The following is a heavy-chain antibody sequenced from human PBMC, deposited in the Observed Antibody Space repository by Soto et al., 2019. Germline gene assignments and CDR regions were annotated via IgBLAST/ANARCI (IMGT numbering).Heavy chain of an antibody. J-gene: IGHJ6*02. D-gene: IGHD3-3*01. CDR3: AASLRAGRITIFGVVTPYGMDV. Sequence: SVKVSCKASGFTFTSSAVQWVRQARGQRLEWIGWIVVGSGNTSYAQKFQERVTITRDMSTSTAYMELSSLRSEDTAVYYCAASLRAGRITIFGVVTPYGMDVWGQGTTVTVSS. V-gene: IGHV1-58*01. CDR2: IVVGSGNT. CDR1: GFTFTSSA.